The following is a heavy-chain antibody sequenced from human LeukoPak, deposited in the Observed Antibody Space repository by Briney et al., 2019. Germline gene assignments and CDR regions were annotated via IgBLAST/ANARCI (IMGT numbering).Heavy chain of an antibody. V-gene: IGHV3-53*01. CDR2: IYSGGST. Sequence: GGSLRLSCAASGFTVSSNYMSWVRQAPGKGLEWASVIYSGGSTYYADSVKGRFTISRDNSKNTLYLQMNSLRAEDTAVYYCARVPQQTMAPDYWGQGTLVTVSS. CDR3: ARVPQQTMAPDY. J-gene: IGHJ4*02. D-gene: IGHD3-10*01. CDR1: GFTVSSNY.